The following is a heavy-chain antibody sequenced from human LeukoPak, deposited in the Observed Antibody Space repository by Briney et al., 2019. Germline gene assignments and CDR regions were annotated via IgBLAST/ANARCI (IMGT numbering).Heavy chain of an antibody. CDR2: MNPNSGNT. CDR3: ARALRYFDWLLSSFSNYYYMDV. Sequence: ASVKVSCKASGYTFTSYDINWVRQATGQGLEWMGWMNPNSGNTGYAQKFQGRVTMTRNTSISTAYMELSSLRSEDTAVYYCARALRYFDWLLSSFSNYYYMDVWGKGTTVTISS. J-gene: IGHJ6*03. V-gene: IGHV1-8*01. CDR1: GYTFTSYD. D-gene: IGHD3-9*01.